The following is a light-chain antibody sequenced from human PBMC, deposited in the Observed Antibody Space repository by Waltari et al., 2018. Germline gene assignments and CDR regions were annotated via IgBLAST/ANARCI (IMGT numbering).Light chain of an antibody. Sequence: QSVLTQPPSASGNPGQRVTISCSGSSSNIGSHSVNWYQQFPGTAPKLLMYSNDLGPSVVSDRFSGSKSGTSASLAISWLQSEDEADYFCAARDDSLSGQVFGGGTKLTVL. CDR1: SSNIGSHS. V-gene: IGLV1-44*01. CDR3: AARDDSLSGQV. CDR2: SND. J-gene: IGLJ3*02.